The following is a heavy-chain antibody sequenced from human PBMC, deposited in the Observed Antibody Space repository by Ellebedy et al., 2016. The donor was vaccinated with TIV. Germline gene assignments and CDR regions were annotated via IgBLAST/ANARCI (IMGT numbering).Heavy chain of an antibody. J-gene: IGHJ6*02. CDR3: ASPTIFGILTRPYYYAMDV. V-gene: IGHV3-33*08. CDR1: GFTFSSYG. D-gene: IGHD3-3*01. CDR2: IWFDGSNK. Sequence: PGGSLRLSCAASGFTFSSYGMHWVRQAPGKGLEWVEAIWFDGSNKYHADSVKGRFTIPRDKAKNSLYLQMNSLRPEDTGVYYCASPTIFGILTRPYYYAMDVWGQGTTVTVSS.